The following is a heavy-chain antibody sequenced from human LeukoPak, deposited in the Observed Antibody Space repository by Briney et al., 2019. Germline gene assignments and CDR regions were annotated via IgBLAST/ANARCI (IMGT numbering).Heavy chain of an antibody. D-gene: IGHD2-15*01. J-gene: IGHJ4*02. CDR1: GGSISSGSYY. CDR2: IYTSGCT. CDR3: ARDRALLGFDY. Sequence: PSQTLSLTCTVSGGSISSGSYYWSWIRQPAGKGLEWIGRIYTSGCTNYNPSLKSRVTISVDTSKNQFSLKLSSVTAADTAVYYCARDRALLGFDYWGQGTLVTVSS. V-gene: IGHV4-61*02.